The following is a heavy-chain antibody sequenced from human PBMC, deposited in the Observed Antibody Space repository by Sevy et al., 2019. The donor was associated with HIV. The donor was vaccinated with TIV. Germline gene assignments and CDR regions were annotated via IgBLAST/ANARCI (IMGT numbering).Heavy chain of an antibody. D-gene: IGHD3-9*01. Sequence: ASVKVSCKASGGTVSSCAISWVRQAPGQGLEWMGRFIPISGTANYAQKFQGRVTITADESTSTVYMDLSRLKSEDSAVYYCASEPHYDILTGYYTLDYWGQGTLVTVSS. V-gene: IGHV1-69*13. CDR1: GGTVSSCA. J-gene: IGHJ4*02. CDR3: ASEPHYDILTGYYTLDY. CDR2: FIPISGTA.